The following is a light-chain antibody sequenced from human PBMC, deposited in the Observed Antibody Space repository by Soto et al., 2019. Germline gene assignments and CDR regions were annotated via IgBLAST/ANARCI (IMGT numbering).Light chain of an antibody. CDR2: LGS. Sequence: DIVMTQSPLSLPVTPVDPASISFRSSQILLHSNGYNYLDWYLQKPGQSPQLLIYLGSHRASGVPDRFSGSGSGTDFNLKISRVEAEDVGVYYCMQPLQTLITFGQGTRLEIK. CDR1: QILLHSNGYNY. V-gene: IGKV2-28*01. J-gene: IGKJ5*01. CDR3: MQPLQTLIT.